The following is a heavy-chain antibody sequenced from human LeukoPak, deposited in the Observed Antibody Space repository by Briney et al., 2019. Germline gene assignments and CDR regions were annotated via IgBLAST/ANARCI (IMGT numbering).Heavy chain of an antibody. J-gene: IGHJ4*02. CDR2: ISGSGGRT. Sequence: GGSLRLSCAASGFTFSSYAMSWVRQAPGKGLEWVSAISGSGGRTYYAASVKGRFTTSRDSSKNTLYLQMNSLRAEDTAVYYCAKDQIVVVIATFSYWGQGTLVTVSS. CDR1: GFTFSSYA. D-gene: IGHD2-21*01. V-gene: IGHV3-23*01. CDR3: AKDQIVVVIATFSY.